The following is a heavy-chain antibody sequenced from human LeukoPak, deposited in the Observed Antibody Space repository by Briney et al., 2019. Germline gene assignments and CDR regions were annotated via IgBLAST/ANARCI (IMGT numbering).Heavy chain of an antibody. Sequence: GVSLKISCQGSGYSFTSYWIGWVPQMPGKGLEWMGIIYPGDSDTRYSPSFQGQVTISADKSISTAYLQWSSLKASDTAMYYCTRRLDPHFDYWGQGTLVTVSS. V-gene: IGHV5-51*01. CDR2: IYPGDSDT. CDR3: TRRLDPHFDY. CDR1: GYSFTSYW. J-gene: IGHJ4*02. D-gene: IGHD5/OR15-5a*01.